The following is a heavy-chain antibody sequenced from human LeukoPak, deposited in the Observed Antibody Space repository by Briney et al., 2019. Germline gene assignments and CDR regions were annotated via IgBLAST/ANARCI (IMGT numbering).Heavy chain of an antibody. D-gene: IGHD6-19*01. V-gene: IGHV1-18*01. CDR2: ISAYNGNT. Sequence: GASVKVSCKASGYTFTSYGISWVRQAPGQGLEWMGWISAYNGNTNYAQKLQGRVTMTTDTSTSTAYMELRSLRSDDTAVYYCARDLAKYGSGWYAGGYWGQGTLVTVSS. J-gene: IGHJ4*02. CDR1: GYTFTSYG. CDR3: ARDLAKYGSGWYAGGY.